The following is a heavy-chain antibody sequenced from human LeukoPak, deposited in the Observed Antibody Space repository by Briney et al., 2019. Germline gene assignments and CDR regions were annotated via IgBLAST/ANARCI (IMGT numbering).Heavy chain of an antibody. D-gene: IGHD5-18*01. V-gene: IGHV1-8*01. CDR1: GYTFTSHD. CDR3: ARVRGYSYGYVLDY. J-gene: IGHJ4*02. CDR2: MNPNSGNT. Sequence: ASVKVSCKASGYTFTSHDINWVRQATGQGLEWMGWMNPNSGNTGYAQKFQGRVTMTRNTSISTAYMELSSLRSEDTAVYYCARVRGYSYGYVLDYWGQGTLVTVSS.